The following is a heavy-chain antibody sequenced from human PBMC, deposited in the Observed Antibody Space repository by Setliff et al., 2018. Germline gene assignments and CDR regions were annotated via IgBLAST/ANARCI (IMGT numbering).Heavy chain of an antibody. J-gene: IGHJ4*02. D-gene: IGHD3-3*01. V-gene: IGHV4-34*01. CDR2: INHSGST. CDR3: RYWSGYYNNDY. Sequence: SETLSLTCTVYGGSFSDYYWSWIRQPPGKGLEWIAEINHSGSTNYNSSLTSRVTISVDTSKNQFSLKLSSVTAADTAVYYCRYWSGYYNNDYWGQGTLVTVSS. CDR1: GGSFSDYY.